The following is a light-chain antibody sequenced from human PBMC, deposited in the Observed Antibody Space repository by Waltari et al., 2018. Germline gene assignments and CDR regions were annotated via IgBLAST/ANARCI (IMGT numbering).Light chain of an antibody. V-gene: IGLV1-40*01. CDR1: RSNIRARQA. CDR2: GTT. Sequence: QSVLTQPPSVSGAPGPGVPISLPGRRSNIRARQAVPWYLPPPGTPPKPLIYGTTNRPSGVPDRFSGSKSGTSASLAITGLQAEDEADYYCQSYDSSLSGWVFGGGTKLTVL. CDR3: QSYDSSLSGWV. J-gene: IGLJ3*02.